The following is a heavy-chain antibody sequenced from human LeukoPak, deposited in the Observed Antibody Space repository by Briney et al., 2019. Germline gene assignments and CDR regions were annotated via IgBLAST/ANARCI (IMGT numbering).Heavy chain of an antibody. V-gene: IGHV4-59*12. CDR1: GGSISSYY. Sequence: SETLSLTCTVSGGSISSYYWSWIRQPPGKGLEWIGYIYYSGSTNYNPSLKSRVTISVDTSKNQFSLKLSSVTAADTAVYYCAIRVNGCSYGPPDYWGQGTLVTVSS. D-gene: IGHD5-18*01. CDR2: IYYSGST. CDR3: AIRVNGCSYGPPDY. J-gene: IGHJ4*02.